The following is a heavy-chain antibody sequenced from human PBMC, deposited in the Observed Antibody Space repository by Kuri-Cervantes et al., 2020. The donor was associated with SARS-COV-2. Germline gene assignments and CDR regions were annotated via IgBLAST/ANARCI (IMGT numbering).Heavy chain of an antibody. CDR3: TTLIDY. Sequence: SETLSLTCTVSGGSISSYYWSWIRQPAGKGLEWIGYIYTSGSTNYNPSLKSRVTISVDTSKNQFSLKLSSVTAADTAVYYCTTLIDYWGQGALVTVSS. V-gene: IGHV4-4*09. CDR2: IYTSGST. J-gene: IGHJ4*02. CDR1: GGSISSYY.